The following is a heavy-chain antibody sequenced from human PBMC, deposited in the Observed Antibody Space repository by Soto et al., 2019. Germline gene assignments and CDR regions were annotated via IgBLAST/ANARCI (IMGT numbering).Heavy chain of an antibody. Sequence: GGSLRLSCAASGFTFSSYAMHWVRQAPGKGLEWVAVMSYDGSNKYYADSVKGRFTISRDNSKGTLYLQMNSLRAEDTALYYCAKGRSYYYYYSVDVWGQGTTVTVSS. V-gene: IGHV3-30-3*01. CDR1: GFTFSSYA. CDR2: MSYDGSNK. J-gene: IGHJ6*02. CDR3: AKGRSYYYYYSVDV.